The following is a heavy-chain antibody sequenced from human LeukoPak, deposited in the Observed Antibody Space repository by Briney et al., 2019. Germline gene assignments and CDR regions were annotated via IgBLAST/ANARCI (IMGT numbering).Heavy chain of an antibody. D-gene: IGHD6-19*01. CDR1: GFTLSDNW. CDR3: ARDLGSGALKYYFDD. CDR2: INRDGGTT. J-gene: IGHJ4*02. Sequence: GGSLRLSCAASGFTLSDNWMHWVRQAPGKGPVWVSRINRDGGTTGYADSVKGRFTISRDDAKNTLHLQMNSLRAEDTAVYCCARDLGSGALKYYFDDWGQGTLVTVSS. V-gene: IGHV3-74*01.